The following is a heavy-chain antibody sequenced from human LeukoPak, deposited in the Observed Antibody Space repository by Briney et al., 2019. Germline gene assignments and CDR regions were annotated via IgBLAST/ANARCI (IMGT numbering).Heavy chain of an antibody. V-gene: IGHV4-39*07. Sequence: SETLSLTCSVSGGSISTSGYYWGWIRQPPGMGLEWIGTIDYTGRTYYGSSLKSRVTISLETSKTQFSLRVSSVTAADTAVYYCVRDRGNHVTDHWGQGTLVTVSS. J-gene: IGHJ4*02. CDR3: VRDRGNHVTDH. CDR2: IDYTGRT. D-gene: IGHD1-14*01. CDR1: GGSISTSGYY.